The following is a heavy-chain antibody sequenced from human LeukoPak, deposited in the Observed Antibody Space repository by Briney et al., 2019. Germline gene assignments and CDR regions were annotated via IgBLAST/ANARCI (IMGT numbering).Heavy chain of an antibody. Sequence: GGSLRLSCAASGFTFSSYSMNWVRQAPGKGLEWVSSISSSSSYIYYADSVKGRFTISRDNAKNSLYLQMNSLRAEDTAVYYCARVWSSSRYGFGYWGQGTLVTVSS. CDR1: GFTFSSYS. D-gene: IGHD6-13*01. CDR3: ARVWSSSRYGFGY. V-gene: IGHV3-21*01. CDR2: ISSSSSYI. J-gene: IGHJ4*02.